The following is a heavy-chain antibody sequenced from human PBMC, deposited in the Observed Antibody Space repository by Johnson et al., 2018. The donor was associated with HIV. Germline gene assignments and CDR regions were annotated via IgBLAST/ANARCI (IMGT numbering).Heavy chain of an antibody. CDR1: GFTFSSYW. CDR3: ARMTTTVSHHDGFDI. V-gene: IGHV3-7*05. J-gene: IGHJ3*02. D-gene: IGHD4-17*01. CDR2: IKQDGSEK. Sequence: VQLVESGGGLVQPGGSLRLSCAASGFTFSSYWMSWVRQAPGKGLEWVANIKQDGSEKYYVDSVKGRFTISRDNAKNSLYLQMNSLRAEDTAVYYCARMTTTVSHHDGFDIWGQGTMVTVSS.